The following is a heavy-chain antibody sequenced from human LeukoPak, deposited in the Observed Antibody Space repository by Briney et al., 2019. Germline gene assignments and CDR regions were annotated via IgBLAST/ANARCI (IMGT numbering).Heavy chain of an antibody. D-gene: IGHD5-12*01. CDR3: ARNSGYDAPFDY. CDR1: GFTFSSYA. CDR2: ISSNGGST. V-gene: IGHV3-64*01. J-gene: IGHJ4*02. Sequence: PGGSLRLSCAASGFTFSSYAMHWVRQAPGKGLEYVSAISSNGGSTYYANSVKGRFTISRDNSKNTLYLQMGSLRAEDMAVYYCARNSGYDAPFDYWGQGTLVSVSS.